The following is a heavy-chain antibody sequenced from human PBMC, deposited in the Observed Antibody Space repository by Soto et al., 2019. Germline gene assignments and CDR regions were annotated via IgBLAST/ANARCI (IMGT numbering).Heavy chain of an antibody. D-gene: IGHD2-21*02. J-gene: IGHJ1*01. V-gene: IGHV1-69*04. CDR2: IIPILGIA. CDR3: ARESGDTGAEYFQH. CDR1: GGTFGSYT. Sequence: GASVKVSCKASGGTFGSYTISWVRQAPGQGLEWMGRIIPILGIANYAQKFQGRVTITADKSTSTAYMELSSLRSEDTAVYYCARESGDTGAEYFQHWGQGTLVTVSS.